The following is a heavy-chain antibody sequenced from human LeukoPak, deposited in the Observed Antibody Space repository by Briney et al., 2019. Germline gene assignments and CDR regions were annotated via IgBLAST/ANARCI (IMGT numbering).Heavy chain of an antibody. V-gene: IGHV3-7*03. CDR1: GFTFSNNW. Sequence: GGSLRLSCAASGFTFSNNWMSWVRQAPGKGLEWAANINQDGSEKNYVDSVKGRFTISRDNAKNSVYLRMNSLRAEDTAVYYCVRGKGWLDPWGQGILVTVSS. CDR3: VRGKGWLDP. CDR2: INQDGSEK. J-gene: IGHJ5*02.